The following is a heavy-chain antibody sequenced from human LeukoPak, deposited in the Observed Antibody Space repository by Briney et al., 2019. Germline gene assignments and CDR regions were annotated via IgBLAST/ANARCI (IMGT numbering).Heavy chain of an antibody. V-gene: IGHV4-34*01. J-gene: IGHJ6*02. D-gene: IGHD2-15*01. CDR1: GGSFSGYY. Sequence: PSETLSLTCAVYGGSFSGYYWSWIRQPPGKGREWIGEINHSGSTNYNPSLKSRVTISVDTSKNQFSLKLSSVTAADTAVYYCARVGSYCSGGSCYPYYYYYGMDVWGQGTTVTVSS. CDR3: ARVGSYCSGGSCYPYYYYYGMDV. CDR2: INHSGST.